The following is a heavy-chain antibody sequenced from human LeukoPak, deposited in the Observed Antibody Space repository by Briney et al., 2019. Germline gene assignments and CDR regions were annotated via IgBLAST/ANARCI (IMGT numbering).Heavy chain of an antibody. Sequence: GGSLRFSCAASGFTFSNAWMSWVRQAPGKGLEWVSGISWDSGSIGYADSVKGRFTISRDNAKNSLYLQMNSLRAEDMALYYCAKGKSGYSYGYSDYFDYWGQGTLVTVSS. CDR3: AKGKSGYSYGYSDYFDY. CDR2: ISWDSGSI. D-gene: IGHD5-18*01. V-gene: IGHV3-9*03. J-gene: IGHJ4*02. CDR1: GFTFSNAW.